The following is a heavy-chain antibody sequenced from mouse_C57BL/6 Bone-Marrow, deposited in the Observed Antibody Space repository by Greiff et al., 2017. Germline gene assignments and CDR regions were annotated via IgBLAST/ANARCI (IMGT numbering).Heavy chain of an antibody. CDR1: GYAFTNYL. D-gene: IGHD1-1*01. Sequence: QVQLQQSGAELVRPGTSVKVSCKASGYAFTNYLIEWVKQRPGQGLAWIGVINPGSGGTNYNEKFKGKATLTADKSSSTAYMQLSSLTSEDSAVYFCARGVLRGDYWGQGTSVTVSS. J-gene: IGHJ4*01. CDR3: ARGVLRGDY. V-gene: IGHV1-54*01. CDR2: INPGSGGT.